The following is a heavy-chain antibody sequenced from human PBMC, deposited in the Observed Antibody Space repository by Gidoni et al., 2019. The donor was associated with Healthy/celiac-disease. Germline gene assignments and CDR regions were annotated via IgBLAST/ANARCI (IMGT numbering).Heavy chain of an antibody. D-gene: IGHD1-7*01. CDR3: ARDGEDNWNYGRYYYYGMDV. CDR1: GYTFTGYY. CDR2: INPNSGGT. Sequence: QVQLVQSGAEVKKPGASVKVSCKASGYTFTGYYMPWVRQAPGQGLEWMGWINPNSGGTNYAQKFQGRVTMTRDTSISTAYMERSRLRSDDTAVYYCARDGEDNWNYGRYYYYGMDVWGKGTTVTVSS. J-gene: IGHJ6*04. V-gene: IGHV1-2*02.